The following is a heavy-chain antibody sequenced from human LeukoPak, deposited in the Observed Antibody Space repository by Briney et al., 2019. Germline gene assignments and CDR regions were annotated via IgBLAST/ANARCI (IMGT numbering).Heavy chain of an antibody. Sequence: SETLSLTCTVSGGSISSSSYYWGWIRQPPGKGLEWIVSIYYSGSTYYNPSLKSRVTISVDTSKNQFSLKLSSVTAADTAVYYCARGLWFGDENPPYFDYWGQGTLVTVSS. D-gene: IGHD3-10*01. V-gene: IGHV4-39*07. J-gene: IGHJ4*02. CDR1: GGSISSSSYY. CDR3: ARGLWFGDENPPYFDY. CDR2: IYYSGST.